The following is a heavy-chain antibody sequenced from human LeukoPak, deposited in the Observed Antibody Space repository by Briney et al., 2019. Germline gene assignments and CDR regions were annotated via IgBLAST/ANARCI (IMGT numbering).Heavy chain of an antibody. CDR3: ARGYYWYFDL. V-gene: IGHV4-59*01. Sequence: SETLSLTCTVSGGSISSYYWSWIRQPPGKGLEWIGYIYYGGSTNYNPSLKSRVTISVDTSKNQFSLKLSSVTAADTAVYYCARGYYWYFDLWGRGTLVTVSS. CDR2: IYYGGST. CDR1: GGSISSYY. J-gene: IGHJ2*01.